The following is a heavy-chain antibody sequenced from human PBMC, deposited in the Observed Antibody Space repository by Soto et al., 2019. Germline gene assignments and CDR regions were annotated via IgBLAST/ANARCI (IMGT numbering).Heavy chain of an antibody. J-gene: IGHJ4*02. D-gene: IGHD1-26*01. V-gene: IGHV1-69*13. CDR3: ASGRSGSYFDY. CDR2: IIPIFGTA. CDR1: GGTFSSYA. Sequence: GASVKVSCKASGGTFSSYAISWVRQAPGQGLEWMGGIIPIFGTANYAQKFQGRVTITADESTSAAYMELSSLRSEDTAVYYCASGRSGSYFDYWGQGTLVTVSS.